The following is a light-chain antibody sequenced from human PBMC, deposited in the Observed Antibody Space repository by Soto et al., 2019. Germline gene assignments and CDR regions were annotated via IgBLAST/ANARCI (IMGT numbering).Light chain of an antibody. Sequence: VLTQPPSASGTPGQRVTISCSGGSSNIGTNAVNWYQQLPGTAPKLLIYNNNQRPSGVPDRFSGSKSGTSASLAISGLQSEAEADYYCAAWDDSLNGYVFGTGTKLTVL. CDR1: SSNIGTNA. J-gene: IGLJ1*01. V-gene: IGLV1-44*01. CDR3: AAWDDSLNGYV. CDR2: NNN.